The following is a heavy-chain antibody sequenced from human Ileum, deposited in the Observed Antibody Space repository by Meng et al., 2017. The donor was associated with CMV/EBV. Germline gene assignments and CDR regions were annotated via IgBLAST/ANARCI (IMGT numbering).Heavy chain of an antibody. J-gene: IGHJ5*02. CDR2: IYPGDSKI. V-gene: IGHV5-51*01. CDR1: GYNFANFW. D-gene: IGHD1-20*01. Sequence: KASGYNFANFWIGWVRQMPGKGLEWIGIIYPGDSKIKYSPSFEGQVTISVDKSISTAFLQWSSLRASDTAVYYCARHGVIGTYIWFDPWGQGTLVTVSS. CDR3: ARHGVIGTYIWFDP.